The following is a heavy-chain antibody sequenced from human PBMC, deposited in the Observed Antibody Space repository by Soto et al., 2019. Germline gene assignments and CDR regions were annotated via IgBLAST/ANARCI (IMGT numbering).Heavy chain of an antibody. V-gene: IGHV4-39*01. J-gene: IGHJ4*02. CDR1: GGSISSTTNN. D-gene: IGHD6-19*01. Sequence: SETLSLTCSVSGGSISSTTNNWGWIRQPPGKGLEWIGSVYYSGSTYYNPSLRSRVTLSVDTSKNQFSLKLDSVTAADTAIYYWARGPKGSPAASGGKGALVPVS. CDR3: ARGPKGSPAAS. CDR2: VYYSGST.